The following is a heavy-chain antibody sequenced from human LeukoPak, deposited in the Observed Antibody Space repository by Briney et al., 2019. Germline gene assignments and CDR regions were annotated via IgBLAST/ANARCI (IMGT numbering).Heavy chain of an antibody. Sequence: PGGSLRLSCAASGFTFSSYAFSWVRRTPGEGLEWVSIVGENTDTHYADSVKGRFTISRDDSNNALYLQMNSLRAEDTATYFCAKSSGKSFPSSRVFDFWGQGTLVTVSS. D-gene: IGHD6-13*01. J-gene: IGHJ4*02. CDR2: VGENTDT. V-gene: IGHV3-23*01. CDR3: AKSSGKSFPSSRVFDF. CDR1: GFTFSSYA.